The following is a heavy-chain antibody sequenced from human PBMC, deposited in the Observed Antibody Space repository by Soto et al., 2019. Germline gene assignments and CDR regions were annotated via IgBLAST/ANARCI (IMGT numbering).Heavy chain of an antibody. CDR3: ARGTVTSGRWFGP. V-gene: IGHV1-18*04. CDR2: ISSLSGNT. J-gene: IGHJ5*02. CDR1: HATFTGYT. D-gene: IGHD4-17*01. Sequence: QVHLVQSETEVKEPGASVTVSCKTSHATFTGYTINWVRQAPGQGLEWLGWISSLSGNTYYARDFQGRLTMTTNTSATTDYMELRSLRSDDTALYFCARGTVTSGRWFGPWGQGTLVTVSS.